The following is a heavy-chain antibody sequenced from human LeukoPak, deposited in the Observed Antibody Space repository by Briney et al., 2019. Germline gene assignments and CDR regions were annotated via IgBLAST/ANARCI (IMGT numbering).Heavy chain of an antibody. V-gene: IGHV4-59*01. CDR1: GGSFSGYY. CDR3: ARGLRFLEWLSPFDP. J-gene: IGHJ5*02. CDR2: IYYSGST. Sequence: SETLSLTCAVYGGSFSGYYWSWIRQPPGKGLEWIGYIYYSGSTNYNPSLKSRVTISVDTSKNQFSLKLSSVTAADTAVYYCARGLRFLEWLSPFDPWGQGTLVTVSS. D-gene: IGHD3-3*01.